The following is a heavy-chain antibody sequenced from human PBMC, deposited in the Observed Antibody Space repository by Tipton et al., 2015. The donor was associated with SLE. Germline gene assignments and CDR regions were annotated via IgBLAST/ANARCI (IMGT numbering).Heavy chain of an antibody. CDR3: ARDLILQQLDY. J-gene: IGHJ4*02. CDR2: ISYDGGNK. V-gene: IGHV3-30*04. D-gene: IGHD6-13*01. CDR1: RFTFSSYS. Sequence: SLRLSCSASRFTFSSYSMHWVRQAPGKGLEWVAVISYDGGNKYYADSVRGRFTISRDNSKNTLYLQMNSLRADDTAVYYCARDLILQQLDYWGQGTPVTVSS.